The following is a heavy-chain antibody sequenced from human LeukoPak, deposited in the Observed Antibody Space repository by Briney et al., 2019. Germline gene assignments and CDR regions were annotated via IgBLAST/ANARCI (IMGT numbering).Heavy chain of an antibody. CDR2: ISSSGSTI. J-gene: IGHJ6*04. CDR3: ERHQGFSGYPGNSNNYGMDV. V-gene: IGHV3-48*03. D-gene: IGHD5-12*01. CDR1: GFSFSSYE. Sequence: PGGALRLSCAACGFSFSSYEMNWVRQAPGKGLEGVSYISSSGSTIYYADSVKGRFTISRDNAKNSLYLQMNSLTAEGTAVYYRERHQGFSGYPGNSNNYGMDVWGKGTTVTVSS.